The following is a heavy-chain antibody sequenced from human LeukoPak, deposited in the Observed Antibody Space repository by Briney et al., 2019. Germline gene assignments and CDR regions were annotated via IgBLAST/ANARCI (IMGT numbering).Heavy chain of an antibody. J-gene: IGHJ4*02. V-gene: IGHV3-23*01. Sequence: GGSLRLSCAASGFTFSSYAMTWVRQAPGKGLEWVSAISGSADSTYYADSVKGRFTISRDNSKNTLYLQMNSLRAEDTAVYYCAKDQRRGYCSSASCYIDYWGQGTLVTVSS. CDR2: ISGSADST. CDR1: GFTFSSYA. CDR3: AKDQRRGYCSSASCYIDY. D-gene: IGHD2-2*02.